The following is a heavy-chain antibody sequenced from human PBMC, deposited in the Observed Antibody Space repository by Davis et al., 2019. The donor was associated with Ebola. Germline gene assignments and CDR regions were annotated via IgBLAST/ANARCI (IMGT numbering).Heavy chain of an antibody. D-gene: IGHD5-24*01. Sequence: SETLSLTCTVSGGSISSYYWSWIRQPPGKGLEWIGEINHSGSTNYNPSLKSRVTISVDTSKNQFSLKLSSVTAADTAVYYCARLPGGYNYLVEEGRNDAFDIWGQGTMVTVSS. CDR1: GGSISSYY. V-gene: IGHV4-34*01. CDR3: ARLPGGYNYLVEEGRNDAFDI. J-gene: IGHJ3*02. CDR2: INHSGST.